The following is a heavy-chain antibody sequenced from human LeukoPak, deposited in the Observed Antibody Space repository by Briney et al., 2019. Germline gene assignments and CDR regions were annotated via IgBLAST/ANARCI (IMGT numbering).Heavy chain of an antibody. D-gene: IGHD2-2*01. V-gene: IGHV3-30*02. Sequence: GGSLRLSCAVSEFPFSKAWMSWVRQAPGKGLEWVAFVRYDGSNKYYADSVKGRFTISRDDSKNTLYLQMNSLRVEDTAVYYCAKDNRYQLLPIDYWGQGTLVTVSS. CDR2: VRYDGSNK. J-gene: IGHJ4*02. CDR1: EFPFSKAW. CDR3: AKDNRYQLLPIDY.